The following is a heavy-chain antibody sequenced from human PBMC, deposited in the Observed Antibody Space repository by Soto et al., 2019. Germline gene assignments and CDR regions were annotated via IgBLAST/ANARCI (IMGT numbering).Heavy chain of an antibody. Sequence: PGGSLRLSCAASGFTYSTHTMHWVRQAPGKGLEWVAVISYDGNNKFYADSVKGRFTISRDNSKNTLYLQMNSLRAEDTAVYYSAKVSHSAYDCDCFDYWGLGALVTVSS. CDR2: ISYDGNNK. V-gene: IGHV3-30-3*01. J-gene: IGHJ4*02. CDR1: GFTYSTHT. D-gene: IGHD5-12*01. CDR3: AKVSHSAYDCDCFDY.